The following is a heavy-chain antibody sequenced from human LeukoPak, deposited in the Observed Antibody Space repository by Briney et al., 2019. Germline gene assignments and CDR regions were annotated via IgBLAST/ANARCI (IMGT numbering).Heavy chain of an antibody. D-gene: IGHD6-19*01. J-gene: IGHJ6*02. Sequence: PSETLSLTCTVSGGSISSYYWSWIRQPPGKGLEWIGYIYYSGSTNYNPSLKSRVTISVDTSKNQFSLKLSSVTAADTAVYYCSSGWYQLDYYYGMDVWGQGTTVTVSS. CDR2: IYYSGST. CDR1: GGSISSYY. CDR3: SSGWYQLDYYYGMDV. V-gene: IGHV4-59*08.